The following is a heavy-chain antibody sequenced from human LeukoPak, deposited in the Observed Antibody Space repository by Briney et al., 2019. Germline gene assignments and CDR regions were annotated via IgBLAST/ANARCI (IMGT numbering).Heavy chain of an antibody. CDR2: INNDGSST. J-gene: IGHJ5*02. D-gene: IGHD6-13*01. CDR3: ARPTKEGSSWYWWFDP. V-gene: IGHV3-74*01. Sequence: PGGSLRLSCAASGFTFSSYRMHWVRQAPGKGLVWVSRINNDGSSTNYADSVKGRFTISRDNAKNTLYLQMNSLRAEDTAVYYCARPTKEGSSWYWWFDPWGQGTLVTVSS. CDR1: GFTFSSYR.